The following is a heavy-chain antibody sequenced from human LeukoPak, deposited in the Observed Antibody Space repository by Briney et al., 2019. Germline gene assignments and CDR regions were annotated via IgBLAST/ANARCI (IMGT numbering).Heavy chain of an antibody. CDR2: IDWKGRPT. J-gene: IGHJ5*02. CDR1: GFSFDDYD. V-gene: IGHV3-20*04. D-gene: IGHD6-19*01. Sequence: GGSLRLSCAASGFSFDDYDMAWLRQAPGKGLEWVSDIDWKGRPTSYADSVKGRFTISRDNAQKSLYLQMDSLRAEDTALYYCAREVYRIGVGGFDPWGQGTLVIVSS. CDR3: AREVYRIGVGGFDP.